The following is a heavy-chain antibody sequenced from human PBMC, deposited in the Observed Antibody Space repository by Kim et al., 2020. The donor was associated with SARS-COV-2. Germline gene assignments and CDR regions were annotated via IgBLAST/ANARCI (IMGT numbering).Heavy chain of an antibody. J-gene: IGHJ4*02. Sequence: SETLSLTCTVSGGSISSGGYYWSWIRQHPGKGLEWIGYIYYSGSTYYNPSLKSRVTISVDTSKNQFSLKLSSVTAADTAVYYCARDDLRGVSDYWGQGTLVTVSS. CDR3: ARDDLRGVSDY. D-gene: IGHD3-10*01. CDR1: GGSISSGGYY. V-gene: IGHV4-31*03. CDR2: IYYSGST.